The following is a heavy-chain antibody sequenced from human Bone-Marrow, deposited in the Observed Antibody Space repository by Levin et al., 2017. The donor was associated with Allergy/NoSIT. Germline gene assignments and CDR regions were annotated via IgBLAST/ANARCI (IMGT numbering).Heavy chain of an antibody. CDR3: ASLGSVRTNGSFDY. CDR2: ISSSSSYI. V-gene: IGHV3-21*01. Sequence: SCAASGFTFSSYRMNWVRQAPGKGLEWVSSISSSSSYIYYADSVKGRFTISRDNAKNSLYLQMNSLRAEDTAVYYCASLGSVRTNGSFDYWGQGTLVTVSS. CDR1: GFTFSSYR. D-gene: IGHD2-8*01. J-gene: IGHJ4*02.